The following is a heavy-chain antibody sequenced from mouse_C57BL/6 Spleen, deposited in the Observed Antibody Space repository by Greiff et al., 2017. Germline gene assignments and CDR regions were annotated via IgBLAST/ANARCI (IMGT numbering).Heavy chain of an antibody. J-gene: IGHJ2*01. V-gene: IGHV1-42*01. Sequence: VQLQQSGPELVKPGASVKISCKASGYSFTGYYMNWVKQSPEKSLEWIGEINPSTGGTTYNQKFKAKATLTVDKSSSTAYMQLKSLTSGDSAVYYCARWGTTVVATRYVDYWGQGTTLTVSS. CDR1: GYSFTGYY. CDR2: INPSTGGT. CDR3: ARWGTTVVATRYVDY. D-gene: IGHD1-1*01.